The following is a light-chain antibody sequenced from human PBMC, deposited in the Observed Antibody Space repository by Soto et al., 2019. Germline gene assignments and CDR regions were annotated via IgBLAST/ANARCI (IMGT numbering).Light chain of an antibody. CDR2: GVS. CDR1: QSVSTD. CDR3: HQYNNWHT. J-gene: IGKJ2*01. V-gene: IGKV3-15*01. Sequence: EIVMTQSPATLSVSPGERATLSCRASQSVSTDLAWFQQKPGQPPRLLIYGVSTRATGIPARFSGGGSGTEFTLTISSLQSEDFAVYYCHQYNNWHTFGQGTKLEIK.